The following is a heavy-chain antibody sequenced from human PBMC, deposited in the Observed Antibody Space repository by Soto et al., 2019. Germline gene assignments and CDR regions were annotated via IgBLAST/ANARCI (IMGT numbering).Heavy chain of an antibody. J-gene: IGHJ5*02. CDR1: GFTFSSYA. CDR2: ISGSGGST. Sequence: PGGSLRLSCAASGFTFSSYAMSWVRQAPGKGLEWVSAISGSGGSTYYADSVKGRFTISRDNSKNTLYLQMNSLRAEDTAVYYCAKLPRLSPSSSSWFDPWGQGTLVTVSS. D-gene: IGHD6-13*01. V-gene: IGHV3-23*01. CDR3: AKLPRLSPSSSSWFDP.